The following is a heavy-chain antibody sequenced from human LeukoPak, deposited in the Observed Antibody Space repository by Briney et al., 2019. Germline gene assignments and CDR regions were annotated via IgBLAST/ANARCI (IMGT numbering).Heavy chain of an antibody. Sequence: PSQTLSLTCAVSGGSISSGGYSWSWILQPPGKGLEWIGYIYHSGSTYYNPSLKSRVTISVDRSKNQFSLKLSSVTAADTAVYYCARDVGYSFGGPSNWFDPWGQGTLVTVSS. CDR1: GGSISSGGYS. J-gene: IGHJ5*02. D-gene: IGHD5-18*01. CDR2: IYHSGST. V-gene: IGHV4-30-2*01. CDR3: ARDVGYSFGGPSNWFDP.